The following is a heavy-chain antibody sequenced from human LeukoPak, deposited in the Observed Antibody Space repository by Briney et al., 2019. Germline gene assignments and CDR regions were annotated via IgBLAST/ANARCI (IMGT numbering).Heavy chain of an antibody. CDR3: ARDGGSGWFFDY. J-gene: IGHJ4*02. D-gene: IGHD6-19*01. CDR2: IWYDGSSK. V-gene: IGHV3-33*01. Sequence: GGSLRLSCAASGFTFSSYGMHWVRQAPGKGLEWVAVIWYDGSSKYYADSVKGRFTISRDNSKNTLYLQMNSLRAEDTAVYYCARDGGSGWFFDYWGQGTLVTVSS. CDR1: GFTFSSYG.